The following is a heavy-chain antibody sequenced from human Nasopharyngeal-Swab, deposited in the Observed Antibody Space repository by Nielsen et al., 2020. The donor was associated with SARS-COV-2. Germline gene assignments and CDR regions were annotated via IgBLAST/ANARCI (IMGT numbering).Heavy chain of an antibody. CDR2: ISSSSSTI. V-gene: IGHV3-48*02. CDR3: ARDRYWNDGAFDI. D-gene: IGHD1-1*01. CDR1: GFTFSSYS. J-gene: IGHJ3*02. Sequence: GESLKISCAASGFTFSSYSMNWVRQAPGKGQEWVSYISSSSSTIYNADSVKGRFTISRDNAKNSLYLQMNSLRDEDTAVYYCARDRYWNDGAFDIWGQGTMVTVSS.